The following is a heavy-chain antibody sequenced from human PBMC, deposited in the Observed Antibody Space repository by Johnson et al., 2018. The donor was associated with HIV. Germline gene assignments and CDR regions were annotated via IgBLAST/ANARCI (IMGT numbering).Heavy chain of an antibody. D-gene: IGHD5-18*01. J-gene: IGHJ3*02. CDR2: ISSNGGST. Sequence: MLLVESGGGLVQPGGSLRLSCAASGFTFSSYAMHWVRQAPGKGLEYVSAISSNGGSTCYANSVKGRFTISRDNSKNTLYLQMGSLRAEDTAVYYCAKDMGVDTAMNPWAFDIWGQGTMVTVSS. V-gene: IGHV3-64*01. CDR1: GFTFSSYA. CDR3: AKDMGVDTAMNPWAFDI.